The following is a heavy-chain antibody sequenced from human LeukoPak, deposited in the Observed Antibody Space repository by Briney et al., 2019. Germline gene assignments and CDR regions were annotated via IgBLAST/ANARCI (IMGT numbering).Heavy chain of an antibody. Sequence: SETLSLTCSVSGGSISSSSYYWSWIRQPPGRGLEWIGYIYYSGSTDYNPSLKSRVTISLDTPKNQFSLKLSSVTAADTAVYYCARAVITFGGIVAKGFDYWGQGTLVTVSS. D-gene: IGHD3-16*02. CDR1: GGSISSSSYY. V-gene: IGHV4-61*01. CDR3: ARAVITFGGIVAKGFDY. J-gene: IGHJ4*02. CDR2: IYYSGST.